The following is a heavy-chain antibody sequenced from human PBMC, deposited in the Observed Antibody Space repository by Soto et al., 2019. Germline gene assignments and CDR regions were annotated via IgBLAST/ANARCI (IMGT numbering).Heavy chain of an antibody. CDR3: ARRPAYDSSGYVQFDP. CDR2: LYYSGSP. V-gene: IGHV4-39*02. CDR1: GDSISITSHF. D-gene: IGHD3-22*01. J-gene: IGHJ5*02. Sequence: PSETLSLTCSVSGDSISITSHFWDWIRQPPGKGLEWIGTLYYSGSPYYNPSLRSRVTISVDTSKNHFSLKLASVTAADTAVYYCARRPAYDSSGYVQFDPWGQGTLGTVSS.